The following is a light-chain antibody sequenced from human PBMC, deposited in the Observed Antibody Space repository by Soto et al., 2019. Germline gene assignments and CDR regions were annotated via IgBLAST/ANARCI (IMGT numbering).Light chain of an antibody. J-gene: IGKJ1*01. CDR1: QSISSW. V-gene: IGKV1-5*02. CDR2: DAS. Sequence: DIQITQSPSTLSASVGDRVTIICRASQSISSWLAWYQQKPGKAPKLLIYDASSLESGVPSRFSGSGSGTEFTLTISSLQPDEFATYYCQQYNSYRTFGQGIKVDIK. CDR3: QQYNSYRT.